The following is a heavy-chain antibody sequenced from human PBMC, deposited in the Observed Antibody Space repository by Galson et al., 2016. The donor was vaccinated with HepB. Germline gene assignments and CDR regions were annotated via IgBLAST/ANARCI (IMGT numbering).Heavy chain of an antibody. CDR3: ARGGPRVSGSFYHYYYGMDV. CDR2: FNPKNGNT. CDR1: GYIFSNYV. D-gene: IGHD1-26*01. J-gene: IGHJ6*02. Sequence: SVKVSCKASGYIFSNYVINWVRQAPGQGLEWMGWFNPKNGNTDYAQKFQGRVAVTTDTPASTTYMELRSLRFDDTAVYFCARGGPRVSGSFYHYYYGMDVWGQGTTVTVS. V-gene: IGHV1-18*01.